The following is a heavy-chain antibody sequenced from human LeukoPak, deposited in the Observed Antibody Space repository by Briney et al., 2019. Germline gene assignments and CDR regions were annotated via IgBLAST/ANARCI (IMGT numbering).Heavy chain of an antibody. D-gene: IGHD6-13*01. J-gene: IGHJ4*02. CDR3: AREDVAAAFFDY. CDR2: IKPDGRDK. CDR1: GFTFSNYW. V-gene: IGHV3-7*01. Sequence: GGSLRLSCAASGFTFSNYWMTWVRQAPGKGLEWVANIKPDGRDKYYVDSVEGRFTISRDNAKNSLFLQMNSLRADDTAIYYCAREDVAAAFFDYWGQGTLVTVSS.